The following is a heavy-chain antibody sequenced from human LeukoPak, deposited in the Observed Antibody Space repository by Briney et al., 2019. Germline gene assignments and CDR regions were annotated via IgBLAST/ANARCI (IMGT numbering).Heavy chain of an antibody. CDR2: IIPILGIA. J-gene: IGHJ4*01. V-gene: IGHV1-69*04. CDR1: GYTFTSYG. D-gene: IGHD5-18*01. CDR3: ARDLERGVDTAMVY. Sequence: ASVKVSCKASGYTFTSYGISWVRQAPGQGLEWMGRIIPILGIANYAQKFQGRVTITADKSTSTAYMELSSLRSEDTAVYYCARDLERGVDTAMVYWGQGTLVTVSS.